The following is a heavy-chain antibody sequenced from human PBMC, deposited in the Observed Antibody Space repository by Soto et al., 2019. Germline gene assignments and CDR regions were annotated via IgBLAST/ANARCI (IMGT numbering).Heavy chain of an antibody. D-gene: IGHD3-16*01. CDR2: ISGSGGST. Sequence: GGSLRLSCAASGFTFSSYAMSWVRQAPGKGLEWVSAISGSGGSTYYADSVKGRFTISRDNSKNTLYLQMNSLRAEDTAVYYCAKDVMGDDGGQPDYWGQGTLVTVSS. J-gene: IGHJ4*02. CDR1: GFTFSSYA. V-gene: IGHV3-23*01. CDR3: AKDVMGDDGGQPDY.